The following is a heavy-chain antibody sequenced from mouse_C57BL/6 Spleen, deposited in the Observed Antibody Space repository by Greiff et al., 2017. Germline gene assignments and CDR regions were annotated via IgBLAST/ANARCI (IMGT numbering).Heavy chain of an antibody. V-gene: IGHV5-17*01. Sequence: EVMLVESGGGLVKPGGSLKLSCAASGFTFRDYGMHWVRQAPEKGLEWVAYISSGSSTIYYAATVKGRFTISRDNAKNTRFLQMTSLRSEDTAMYYCARPDYGSSYGFAYWGQGTLVTVSA. CDR2: ISSGSSTI. J-gene: IGHJ3*01. D-gene: IGHD1-1*01. CDR3: ARPDYGSSYGFAY. CDR1: GFTFRDYG.